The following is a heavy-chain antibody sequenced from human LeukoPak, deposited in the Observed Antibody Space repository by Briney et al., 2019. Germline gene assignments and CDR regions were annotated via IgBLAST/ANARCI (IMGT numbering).Heavy chain of an antibody. CDR2: ISSSSSTI. Sequence: PGGSLRLSCAASGFTFSSYSMNRVRQAPGKGLEWVSYISSSSSTIYYADSVKGRFTISRDNAKNSLYLQMNSLRAEDTAVYYFAELGITMMGGVGGKGPTVTIS. V-gene: IGHV3-48*04. D-gene: IGHD3-22*01. CDR3: AELGITMMGGV. CDR1: GFTFSSYS. J-gene: IGHJ6*03.